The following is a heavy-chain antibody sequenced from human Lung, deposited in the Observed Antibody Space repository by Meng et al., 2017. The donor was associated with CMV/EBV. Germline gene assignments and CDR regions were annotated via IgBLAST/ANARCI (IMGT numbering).Heavy chain of an antibody. CDR3: SRGGGRYCSGGSCYRTGFDP. CDR1: GFTFSSFE. D-gene: IGHD2-15*01. J-gene: IGHJ5*02. V-gene: IGHV3-48*03. Sequence: GESXKISXAASGFTFSSFEMNWVRQAPGKGLDWVSYISSSGTTIYYADSVKGRFTISRDNAKNSLYLQMNSLRAEDTAVYYCSRGGGRYCSGGSCYRTGFDPWGQGTLVTVSS. CDR2: ISSSGTTI.